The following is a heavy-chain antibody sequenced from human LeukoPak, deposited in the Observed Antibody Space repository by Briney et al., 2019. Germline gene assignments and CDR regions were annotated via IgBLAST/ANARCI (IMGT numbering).Heavy chain of an antibody. Sequence: SQTLSLTCTVPGGSISSGGYYWSWIRQHPGKGLEWIGYIYYSGSTYYNPSLKCRVTISVDTSKNQFSLKLSSVTAADTAVYYCARTMVRGENWFDPWGQGTLVTVSS. CDR3: ARTMVRGENWFDP. CDR1: GGSISSGGYY. V-gene: IGHV4-31*03. J-gene: IGHJ5*02. CDR2: IYYSGST. D-gene: IGHD3-10*01.